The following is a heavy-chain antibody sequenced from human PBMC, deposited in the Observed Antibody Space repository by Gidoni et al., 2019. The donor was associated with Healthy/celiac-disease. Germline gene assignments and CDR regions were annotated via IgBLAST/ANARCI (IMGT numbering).Heavy chain of an antibody. CDR3: ARDHAIGTTAHGADV. Sequence: QVQLVESGGGVVQPGRSLRLSCSASGFHFSCYAIHWVRQAPGKGLEWVAIISYDGSNKYYADSVKGRFTISRDNSKNTLYLQVNSLRAEDTAVYYCARDHAIGTTAHGADVWGQGTTVTVSS. J-gene: IGHJ6*02. CDR1: GFHFSCYA. V-gene: IGHV3-30*04. D-gene: IGHD1-1*01. CDR2: ISYDGSNK.